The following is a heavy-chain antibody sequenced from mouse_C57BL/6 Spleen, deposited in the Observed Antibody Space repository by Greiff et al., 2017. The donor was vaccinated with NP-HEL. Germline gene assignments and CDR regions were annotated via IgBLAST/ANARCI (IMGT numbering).Heavy chain of an antibody. V-gene: IGHV1-55*01. CDR1: GYTFTSYW. CDR2: IYPGSGST. D-gene: IGHD2-4*01. Sequence: QVHVKQPGAELVKPGASVKMSCKASGYTFTSYWITWVKQRPGQGLEWIGDIYPGSGSTNYNEKFKSKATLTVDTSSSTAYMQLSSLTSEDSAVYYCASIYYDYDGYAMDYWGQGTSVTVSS. CDR3: ASIYYDYDGYAMDY. J-gene: IGHJ4*01.